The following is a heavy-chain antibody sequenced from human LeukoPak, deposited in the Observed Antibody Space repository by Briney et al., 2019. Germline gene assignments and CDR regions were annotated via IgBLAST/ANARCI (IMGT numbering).Heavy chain of an antibody. D-gene: IGHD5-12*01. V-gene: IGHV3-23*01. CDR3: ARGGYSGYTFPDCFDY. J-gene: IGHJ4*02. CDR2: ISGSGGST. Sequence: HSGGSLRLSCAASGFTFSSYAMSWVRQAPGKGLEWVSAISGSGGSTYYADSVKGRFTISRDNSKNTLYVQMNSLRAEDTAVYYCARGGYSGYTFPDCFDYWGQGTLVTVSS. CDR1: GFTFSSYA.